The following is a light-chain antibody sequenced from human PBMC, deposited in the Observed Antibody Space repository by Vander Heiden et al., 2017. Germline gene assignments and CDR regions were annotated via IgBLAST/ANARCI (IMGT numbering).Light chain of an antibody. Sequence: QSALTQPASVSGSRGQSITISCTGTSSDVGGYNYVSWYQQHPGKAPKLMIYDVSNRPSGVSNRFSGSKSGNTVSLTISGLQAEDEADYYCSSYTSSSTLVFGGGTKLTVL. CDR1: SSDVGGYNY. CDR2: DVS. J-gene: IGLJ2*01. CDR3: SSYTSSSTLV. V-gene: IGLV2-14*01.